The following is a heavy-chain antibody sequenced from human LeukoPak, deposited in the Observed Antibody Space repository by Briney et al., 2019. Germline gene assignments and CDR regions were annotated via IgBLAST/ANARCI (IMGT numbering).Heavy chain of an antibody. CDR3: ARWPYYYDSSGYLQYYYYYGMDV. Sequence: SETLSLTCTVSGGSISSYYWSWIRQPPGKGLEWIGYIYYSGSTNYNPSLKSRVTISVDTSKNQFSLKLSSVTAADTAVYYCARWPYYYDSSGYLQYYYYYGMDVWGQGTTVTVSS. J-gene: IGHJ6*02. D-gene: IGHD3-22*01. CDR1: GGSISSYY. CDR2: IYYSGST. V-gene: IGHV4-59*01.